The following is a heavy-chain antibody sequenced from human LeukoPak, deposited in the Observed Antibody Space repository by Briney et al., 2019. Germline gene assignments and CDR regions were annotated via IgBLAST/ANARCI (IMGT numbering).Heavy chain of an antibody. V-gene: IGHV4-39*01. J-gene: IGHJ4*02. CDR2: VYCSGYT. D-gene: IGHD6-13*01. Sequence: PSETLSLTCTVSGGSISSRSYYWSWIRQPPGKGLEWSGSVYCSGYTSYNPSLKSRVTISVDTSKYQFSLKLSSVTAADTAVYYCAREAGVGTYDFDYWGQGTRVTVSS. CDR1: GGSISSRSYY. CDR3: AREAGVGTYDFDY.